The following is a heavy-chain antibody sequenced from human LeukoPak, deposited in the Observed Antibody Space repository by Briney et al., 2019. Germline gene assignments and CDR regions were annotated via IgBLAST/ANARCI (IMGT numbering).Heavy chain of an antibody. J-gene: IGHJ6*04. CDR3: ETGEDV. CDR2: IYYDGST. CDR1: GFNVSNNY. V-gene: IGHV3-66*02. Sequence: GGSLRLSCAASGFNVSNNYVSWVRQAPGKGLEWISIIYYDGSTFYADSVKGRFTISRDISRNTVYLQMNSLRSEDTAVYYCETGEDVWGEGTTVAVSS.